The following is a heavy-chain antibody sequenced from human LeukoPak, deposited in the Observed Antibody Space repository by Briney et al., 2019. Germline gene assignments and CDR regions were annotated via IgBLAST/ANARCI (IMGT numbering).Heavy chain of an antibody. D-gene: IGHD2-15*01. CDR3: ARGPTRNDIVVVVAATVYFDY. V-gene: IGHV4-39*07. CDR2: INHSGST. Sequence: SETLSLTCTVSGGSISSSSYYWGWIRQPPGKGLEWIGEINHSGSTNYNPSLKSRVTISVDTSKNQFSLKLSSVTAADTAVYYCARGPTRNDIVVVVAATVYFDYWGQGTLVTVSS. CDR1: GGSISSSSYY. J-gene: IGHJ4*02.